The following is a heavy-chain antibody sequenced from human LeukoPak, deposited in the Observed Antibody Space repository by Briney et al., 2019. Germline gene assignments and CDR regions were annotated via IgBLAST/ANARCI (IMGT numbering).Heavy chain of an antibody. V-gene: IGHV3-30*18. CDR3: AQDGDYYGSGKGGFDY. CDR1: GFTFSSYG. D-gene: IGHD3-10*01. Sequence: GGSLRLSCAASGFTFSSYGMHWVRQAPGKGLEWVAVISYDGSNKYYADSVKGRFTISRDNSKNTLYLQMNSLRAEDTAVYYCAQDGDYYGSGKGGFDYWGQGTLVTVSS. J-gene: IGHJ4*02. CDR2: ISYDGSNK.